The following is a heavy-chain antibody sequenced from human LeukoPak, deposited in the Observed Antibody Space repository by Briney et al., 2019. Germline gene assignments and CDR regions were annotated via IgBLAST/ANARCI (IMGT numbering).Heavy chain of an antibody. CDR1: GGSFSGYY. Sequence: PSETLSLTCAVYGGSFSGYYWIWIRQPPGKGLEWIGEINHSGSTNYNPSLKSRVTILVDTSKNQFSLELSSVTAADTAVYYCARGIIVGATGGGYWGQGTLVTVSS. D-gene: IGHD1-26*01. CDR2: INHSGST. J-gene: IGHJ4*02. CDR3: ARGIIVGATGGGY. V-gene: IGHV4-34*01.